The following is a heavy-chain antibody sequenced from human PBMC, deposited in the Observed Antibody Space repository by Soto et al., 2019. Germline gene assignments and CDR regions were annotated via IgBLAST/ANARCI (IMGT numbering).Heavy chain of an antibody. CDR1: GGSISSYY. CDR3: AGFHPIPSLGGMDV. J-gene: IGHJ6*02. D-gene: IGHD2-21*01. V-gene: IGHV4-4*07. Sequence: QVQLQESGPGLVKPSETLSLTYTVSGGSISSYYWSWIRQPAGKGLEWIGRIYTSGSTNYNPSLKSRVTMSVDTSKNQFSLKLSSVTAADTAVYYCAGFHPIPSLGGMDVWGQGTTVTVSS. CDR2: IYTSGST.